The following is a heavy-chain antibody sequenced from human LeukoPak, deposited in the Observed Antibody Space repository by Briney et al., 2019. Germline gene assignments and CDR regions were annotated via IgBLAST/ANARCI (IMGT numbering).Heavy chain of an antibody. CDR3: AKDIEYGGTAMVLDY. CDR1: GFTFDDYA. V-gene: IGHV3-9*01. J-gene: IGHJ4*02. Sequence: GRSLGLSCAASGFTFDDYAMHWVRQAPGKGLEWVSGISWNSGSIGYADSVKGRFTISRDNAKNSLYLQMNSLRAEDTALYYCAKDIEYGGTAMVLDYWGQGTLVTVSS. CDR2: ISWNSGSI. D-gene: IGHD5-18*01.